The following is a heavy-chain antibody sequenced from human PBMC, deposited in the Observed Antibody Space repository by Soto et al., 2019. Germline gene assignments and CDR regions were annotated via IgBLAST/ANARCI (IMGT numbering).Heavy chain of an antibody. D-gene: IGHD3-3*01. Sequence: PGESLKISCKGSGYSFTSYWISWVRQMPGKGLEWMGRIDPSDSYTNYSPSFQGHVTISADKSISTAYLQWSSLKASDTAMYYCARHQRFLEWLNLGMDVRGQGTTVTVSS. CDR1: GYSFTSYW. V-gene: IGHV5-10-1*01. CDR2: IDPSDSYT. J-gene: IGHJ6*02. CDR3: ARHQRFLEWLNLGMDV.